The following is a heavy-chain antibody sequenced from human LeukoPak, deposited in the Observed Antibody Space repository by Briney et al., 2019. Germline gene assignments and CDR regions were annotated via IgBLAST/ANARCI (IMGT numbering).Heavy chain of an antibody. CDR1: GFTFNTEA. J-gene: IGHJ4*02. D-gene: IGHD6-19*01. Sequence: GGSLRLSCAPSGFTFNTEAMTWVRQGPGKGLEWVSTIGDSGGTTYYEDSVQGRFTISRDNSKNTVYLQMDSLRAEDTALYYCAKGLGFLPQFDYWGQGTLVAVSS. CDR3: AKGLGFLPQFDY. V-gene: IGHV3-23*01. CDR2: IGDSGGTT.